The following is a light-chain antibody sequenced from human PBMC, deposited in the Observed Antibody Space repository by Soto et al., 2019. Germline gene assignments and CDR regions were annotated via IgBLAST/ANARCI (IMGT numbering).Light chain of an antibody. CDR2: ENN. V-gene: IGLV1-51*02. Sequence: QSVLTQPPSVSAAPGQTVTISCSGTSSNIGDNYVSWYQQLPGAAPRLLMYENNKRLSGTPDRFSGSKSGTSATLDITGLQTGDEADYYCVTWDSSLSVGGVFGGGTKPTVL. J-gene: IGLJ2*01. CDR1: SSNIGDNY. CDR3: VTWDSSLSVGGV.